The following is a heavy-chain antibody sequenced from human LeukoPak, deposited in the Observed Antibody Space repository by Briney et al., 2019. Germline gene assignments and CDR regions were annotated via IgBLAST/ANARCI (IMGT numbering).Heavy chain of an antibody. CDR2: IYHSGST. J-gene: IGHJ6*03. CDR3: ARVGSSRGVYYYYYYYMDV. V-gene: IGHV4-38-2*02. D-gene: IGHD6-13*01. CDR1: GYSISSGYY. Sequence: SETLSLTCTVSGYSISSGYYWGWIRQPPGKGLEWIGRIYHSGSTYYNPSLKSRVTISVDTSKNQFSLKLSSVTAADTAVYYCARVGSSRGVYYYYYYYMDVWGKGTTVTVSS.